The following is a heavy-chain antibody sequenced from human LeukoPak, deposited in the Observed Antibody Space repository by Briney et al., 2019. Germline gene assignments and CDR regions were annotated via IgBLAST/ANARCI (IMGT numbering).Heavy chain of an antibody. CDR3: ARAPSGWYASHF. V-gene: IGHV3-74*01. Sequence: GGPLRLSCAVSGFTFSNYLMHGVRQAPGKGLVWVSRINEGGSASYADPVKGRFPISRDNGKNTVYLQMNSLRAEDTAVYFCARAPSGWYASHFWGQGPLVTVSS. CDR2: INEGGSA. D-gene: IGHD6-19*01. CDR1: GFTFSNYL. J-gene: IGHJ4*02.